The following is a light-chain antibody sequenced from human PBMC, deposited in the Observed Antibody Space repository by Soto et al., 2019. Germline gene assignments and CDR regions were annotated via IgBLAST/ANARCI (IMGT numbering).Light chain of an antibody. Sequence: EIVLTQSPGTLSLSPGERVTLSCRASQSVSNSYLAWYQQKPGQAPRLLIYGASRRATGIPDGFSGSGSGTDFTITISRLEPEDFAVYYCQQYVSSPWTFGQGTKVEIK. CDR2: GAS. J-gene: IGKJ1*01. CDR1: QSVSNSY. V-gene: IGKV3-20*01. CDR3: QQYVSSPWT.